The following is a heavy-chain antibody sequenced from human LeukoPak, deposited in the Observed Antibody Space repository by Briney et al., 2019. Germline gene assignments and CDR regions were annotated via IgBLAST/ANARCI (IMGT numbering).Heavy chain of an antibody. J-gene: IGHJ3*02. CDR2: ISSSSSDI. V-gene: IGHV3-48*01. CDR3: ARGRDHGFDI. Sequence: GGSLRLSCAASGLAFSASAMNWVRQTPGKGLERLSFISSSSSDIYYGDSVRGRFTISRDNAKNSLYLQMNSLRAEDTAIYFCARGRDHGFDIWGQGTTVTVSS. CDR1: GLAFSASA.